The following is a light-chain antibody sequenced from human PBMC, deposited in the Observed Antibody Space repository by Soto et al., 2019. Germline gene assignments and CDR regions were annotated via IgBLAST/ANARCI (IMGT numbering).Light chain of an antibody. CDR1: QSISSY. CDR2: KAS. V-gene: IGKV1-5*03. CDR3: QQYNSYSYT. J-gene: IGKJ2*01. Sequence: DIQMTQSPSTLSASVGDRVTIACRASQSISSYLAWYQQKPGKAPNLLIYKASNLASGVQSRFTGGGSGTDFTLTINSLQPDDSATYFCQQYNSYSYTFGQGTKLEIK.